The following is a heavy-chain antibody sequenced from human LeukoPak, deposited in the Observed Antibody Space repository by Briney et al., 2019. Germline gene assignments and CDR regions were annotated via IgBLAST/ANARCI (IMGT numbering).Heavy chain of an antibody. CDR2: IDPSDSDT. J-gene: IGHJ4*02. CDR3: ARTYGSGSYMFNY. CDR1: CSSYW. Sequence: CSSYWISWVRQMPGKGLEWMGRIDPSDSDTNYSPSFQGHVTISADKSISTAYLQWSSLKASDTAMYYCARTYGSGSYMFNYWGQGTLVTVSS. D-gene: IGHD3-10*01. V-gene: IGHV5-10-1*01.